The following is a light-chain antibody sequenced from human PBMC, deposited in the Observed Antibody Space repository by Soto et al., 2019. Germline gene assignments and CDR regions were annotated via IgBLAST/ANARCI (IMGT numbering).Light chain of an antibody. CDR2: KAS. CDR3: QQFYRYPWT. Sequence: DIQMTQSPSTLSASVGDRVTITCRASQSVDTCLAWYQQKPGKAPHLLIYKASSLETGVPSRFSGSGSVTVFTLTITSLQPDDFATYYCQQFYRYPWTFDQGTKVEIK. V-gene: IGKV1-5*03. CDR1: QSVDTC. J-gene: IGKJ1*01.